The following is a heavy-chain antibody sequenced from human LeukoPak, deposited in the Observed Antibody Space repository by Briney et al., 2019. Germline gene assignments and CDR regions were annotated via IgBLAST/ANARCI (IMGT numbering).Heavy chain of an antibody. CDR2: ISSSSSYI. Sequence: PGGSLRLSCAASGFTFSSYSMNWVRQAPGKGLEWVSSISSSSSYIYYADSVKGRFTISRDNAKNSLYLQMNSLRAEDTAVYYCARGKQLWPQEFDYWGQGTLVTVPS. V-gene: IGHV3-21*01. CDR1: GFTFSSYS. CDR3: ARGKQLWPQEFDY. J-gene: IGHJ4*02. D-gene: IGHD5-18*01.